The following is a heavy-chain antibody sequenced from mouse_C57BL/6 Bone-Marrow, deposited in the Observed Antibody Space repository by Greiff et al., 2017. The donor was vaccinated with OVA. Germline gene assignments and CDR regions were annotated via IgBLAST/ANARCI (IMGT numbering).Heavy chain of an antibody. J-gene: IGHJ3*01. Sequence: EVQRVESGGGLVQPGGSMKLSCVASGFTYSNYWMNWVRQSPEKGLEWVAQIRLKSDNYATHYAESVKGRFTISRDDSKSSVYLQMNNLRAEDTGIYYCTEALLGWFAYWGQGTLVTVSA. CDR3: TEALLGWFAY. D-gene: IGHD3-2*02. V-gene: IGHV6-3*01. CDR1: GFTYSNYW. CDR2: IRLKSDNYAT.